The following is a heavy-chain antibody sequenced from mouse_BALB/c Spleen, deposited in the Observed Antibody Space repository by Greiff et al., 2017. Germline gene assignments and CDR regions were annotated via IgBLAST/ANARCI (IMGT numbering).Heavy chain of an antibody. J-gene: IGHJ2*01. CDR1: GFTFSSYA. V-gene: IGHV5-6-5*01. CDR2: ISSGGST. CDR3: ARIYYYGSFDY. D-gene: IGHD1-1*01. Sequence: DVMLVESGGGLVKPGGSLKLSCAASGFTFSSYAMSWVRQTPEKRLEWVASISSGGSTYYPDSVKGRFTISRDNARNILYLQMSSLRSEDTAMYYCARIYYYGSFDYWGQGTTLTVSS.